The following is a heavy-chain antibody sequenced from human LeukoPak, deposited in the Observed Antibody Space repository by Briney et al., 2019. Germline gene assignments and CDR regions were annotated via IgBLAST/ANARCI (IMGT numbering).Heavy chain of an antibody. CDR3: ARDYYYGSGSYSAGNRYFDY. CDR2: IYYSGST. V-gene: IGHV4-59*01. Sequence: SETLSLTCTVSGGSISSYYWSWIRQPPGKGLEWIGYIYYSGSTNYNPSLKSRVTTSVDTSKNQFSLKLSSVTAADTAVYYCARDYYYGSGSYSAGNRYFDYWGQGTLVTVSS. D-gene: IGHD3-10*01. CDR1: GGSISSYY. J-gene: IGHJ4*02.